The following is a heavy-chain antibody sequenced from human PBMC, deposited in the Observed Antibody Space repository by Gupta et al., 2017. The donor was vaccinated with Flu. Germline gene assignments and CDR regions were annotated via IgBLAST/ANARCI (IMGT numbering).Heavy chain of an antibody. CDR3: ARLMGLGSMTPMDV. J-gene: IGHJ6*02. CDR1: GGFISCYY. V-gene: IGHV4-4*07. D-gene: IGHD7-27*01. CDR2: IYTSGST. Sequence: QVQLQPSGPALVKLSDPLSLHDTVPGGFISCYYWSWIRQPAGKGLEWIGRIYTSGSTNYNPSLKSRVTMSVDTSKNQFSLKLSSVTAADTAVYYCARLMGLGSMTPMDVWGQGTTVTVSS.